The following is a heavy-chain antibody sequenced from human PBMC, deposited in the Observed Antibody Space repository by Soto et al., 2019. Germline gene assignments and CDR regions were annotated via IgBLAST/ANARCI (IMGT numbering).Heavy chain of an antibody. Sequence: SETLSLTCTVSGGSISSGDYYWSWIRQPPGKGLEWIGYIYYSGSTYYNPSLKSRVTISVDTSKNQFSLKLSSVTAADTAVYYCAGTPLQYYYDSSGYYTPLDYWGQGTLVTVSS. V-gene: IGHV4-30-4*01. J-gene: IGHJ4*02. CDR3: AGTPLQYYYDSSGYYTPLDY. D-gene: IGHD3-22*01. CDR1: GGSISSGDYY. CDR2: IYYSGST.